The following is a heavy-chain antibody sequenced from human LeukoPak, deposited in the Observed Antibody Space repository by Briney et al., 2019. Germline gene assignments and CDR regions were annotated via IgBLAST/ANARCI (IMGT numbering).Heavy chain of an antibody. J-gene: IGHJ4*02. CDR3: ASYGAVAGTADPFDY. Sequence: ASVKVTCKASGYTFTGYYMHWVRQAPGQGLEWMGWINPNSGGTNYAQKFQGRVTMTRDTSISTAYMELSRLRSDDTAVYYCASYGAVAGTADPFDYWGQGTLVTVSS. CDR1: GYTFTGYY. D-gene: IGHD6-19*01. CDR2: INPNSGGT. V-gene: IGHV1-2*02.